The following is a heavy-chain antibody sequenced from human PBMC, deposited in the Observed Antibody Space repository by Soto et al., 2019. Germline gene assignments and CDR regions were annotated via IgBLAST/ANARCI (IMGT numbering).Heavy chain of an antibody. CDR1: GFTFSSYA. CDR2: IKQDGSEK. D-gene: IGHD5-12*01. V-gene: IGHV3-7*01. J-gene: IGHJ3*02. CDR3: AREEWLAFDI. Sequence: EVQLLESGGGLVQPGGSLRLSCAASGFTFSSYAMSWVRQAPGKGLEWVANIKQDGSEKYYVDSVKGRFTISRDNAKNSLYLQMNSLRAEDTAVYYCAREEWLAFDIWGQGTMVTVSS.